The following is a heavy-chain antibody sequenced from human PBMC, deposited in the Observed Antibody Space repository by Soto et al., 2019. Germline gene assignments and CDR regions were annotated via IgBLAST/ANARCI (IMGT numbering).Heavy chain of an antibody. CDR1: GDSISNSRW. J-gene: IGHJ3*01. V-gene: IGHV4-4*02. D-gene: IGHD6-19*01. CDR2: IFHSGDT. Sequence: QVQLQESGPGLVKPSGTLSLTCAVSGDSISNSRWWTWVRQPPGKGLEWIGDIFHSGDTNYNPSLKSRVFISVAKSKIQFSLKVSSVTAADTAVYYCAYSTGWYRHDVWGQGTLVTVSS. CDR3: AYSTGWYRHDV.